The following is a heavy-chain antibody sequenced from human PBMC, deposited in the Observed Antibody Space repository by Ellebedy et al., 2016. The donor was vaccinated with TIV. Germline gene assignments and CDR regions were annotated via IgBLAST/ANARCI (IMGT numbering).Heavy chain of an antibody. V-gene: IGHV5-10-1*01. CDR3: ARPAPESRLAFDP. Sequence: GGSLRLXXKASGYSFSNFWINWVRQVPGKGLEWMGRIDPSDSNTNSTPSFEGHVTISVDKSTTTTYLQWTSLKASDTAMYYCARPAPESRLAFDPWGQGTLVTVSS. CDR1: GYSFSNFW. J-gene: IGHJ5*02. CDR2: IDPSDSNT. D-gene: IGHD1-14*01.